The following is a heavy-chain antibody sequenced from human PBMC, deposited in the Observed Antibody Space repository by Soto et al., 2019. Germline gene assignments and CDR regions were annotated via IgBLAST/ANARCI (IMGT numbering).Heavy chain of an antibody. CDR2: ISYDGSNK. CDR3: AKDSGLELGGYYYYYGMDV. CDR1: GFTFSSYG. D-gene: IGHD1-7*01. Sequence: QVQLVESRGGVVQPGRSLRLSCAASGFTFSSYGMHWVRQAPGKGLEWVAVISYDGSNKYYADSVKGRFTISRDNSKNTLYLQMNSLRAEDTAVYYCAKDSGLELGGYYYYYGMDVWGRGTTVTVSS. J-gene: IGHJ6*02. V-gene: IGHV3-30*18.